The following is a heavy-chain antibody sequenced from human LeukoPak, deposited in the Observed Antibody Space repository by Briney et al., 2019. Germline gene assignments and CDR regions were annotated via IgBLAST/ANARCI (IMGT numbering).Heavy chain of an antibody. D-gene: IGHD2/OR15-2a*01. V-gene: IGHV3-30-3*01. CDR2: ISYDGSNK. CDR3: ARDRTTHFDY. CDR1: GFTFSSYA. J-gene: IGHJ4*02. Sequence: GGSLRLSCAASGFTFSSYAMHWVRQAPGKGLEWVAVISYDGSNKYYADSVKGRFTISRDNSKNTLYLQMNSLRAEDTAVYYCARDRTTHFDYWGQGTLVTVSS.